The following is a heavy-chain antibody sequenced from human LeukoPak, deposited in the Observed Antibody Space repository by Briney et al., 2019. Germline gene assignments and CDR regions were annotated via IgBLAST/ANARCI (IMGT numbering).Heavy chain of an antibody. D-gene: IGHD3-22*01. J-gene: IGHJ4*02. CDR3: SGCYYDSSGYYTLDY. CDR1: GGSISSSSYY. CDR2: IYYSGST. V-gene: IGHV4-39*01. Sequence: PSETLSLTCTVSGGSISSSSYYWGWIRQPPGKGLEWIGSIYYSGSTYYNPSLKSRVTISVDTSKNQFSLKLSSVTAADTAVYYCSGCYYDSSGYYTLDYWGQGTLVTASS.